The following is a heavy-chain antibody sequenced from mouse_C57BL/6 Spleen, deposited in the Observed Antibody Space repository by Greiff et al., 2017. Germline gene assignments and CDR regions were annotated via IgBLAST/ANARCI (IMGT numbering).Heavy chain of an antibody. CDR2: ISSGSSTI. V-gene: IGHV5-17*01. Sequence: EVKVVESGGGLVKPGGSLKLSCAASGFTFSDYGMHWVRQAPGKGLEWVAYISSGSSTIYYADTVKGRFTISRDNAKNTLFLPMTSLRSEDTAMYYCERGGYYAMDYWGQGTSVTVSS. CDR3: ERGGYYAMDY. J-gene: IGHJ4*01. CDR1: GFTFSDYG.